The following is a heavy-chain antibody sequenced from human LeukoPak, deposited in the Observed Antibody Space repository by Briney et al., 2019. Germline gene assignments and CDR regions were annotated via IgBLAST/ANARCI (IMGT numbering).Heavy chain of an antibody. CDR2: ISSTNGYI. J-gene: IGHJ4*02. Sequence: GGSLRLSCAASGFTFSSYSMNWVRQAPGKGLEWVSYISSTNGYIYYADSVRGRFTISRDNAKNSLSLQMNSLRAEDTAVYYCARGRSTWHLDYWGQGSLVTVSS. CDR3: ARGRSTWHLDY. CDR1: GFTFSSYS. D-gene: IGHD1-26*01. V-gene: IGHV3-21*01.